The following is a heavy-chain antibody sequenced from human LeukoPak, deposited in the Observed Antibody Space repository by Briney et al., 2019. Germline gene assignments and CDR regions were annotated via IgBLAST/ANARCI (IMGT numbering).Heavy chain of an antibody. CDR3: ARSYCSSTSCYLFDY. CDR1: GGTFSSYA. J-gene: IGHJ4*02. V-gene: IGHV1-69*05. CDR2: IIPIFGTA. Sequence: SVKVSCKASGGTFSSYAISWVRQAPGPGLEWMGRIIPIFGTANYAQKFQGRVTITTDESTSTAYMELSSLRSEDTAVYYCARSYCSSTSCYLFDYWGQGTLVTVSS. D-gene: IGHD2-2*01.